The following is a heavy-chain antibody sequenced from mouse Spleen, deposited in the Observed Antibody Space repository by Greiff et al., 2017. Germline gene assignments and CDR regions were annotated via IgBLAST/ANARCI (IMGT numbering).Heavy chain of an antibody. J-gene: IGHJ4*01. CDR2: IRNKANGYTT. CDR3: ARDRDYYAVDY. CDR1: GFTFTDYY. Sequence: EVMLVESGGGLVQPGGSLRLSCATSGFTFTDYYMSWVRQPPGKALEWLGFIRNKANGYTTEYSASVKGRFTISRDNSQSILYLQMNTLRAEDSATYYCARDRDYYAVDYWGQGTSVTVSS. D-gene: IGHD3-3*01. V-gene: IGHV7-3*02.